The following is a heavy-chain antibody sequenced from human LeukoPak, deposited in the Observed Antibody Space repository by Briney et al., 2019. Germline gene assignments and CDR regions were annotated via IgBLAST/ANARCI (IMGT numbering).Heavy chain of an antibody. CDR2: IYYNGNT. V-gene: IGHV4-39*01. Sequence: PSETLSLTYTVSGGSIRSNNHYWGWIRQPPGKGLEWIGSIYYNGNTYYNPSLESRVTISADRSKNQFSLKLSSVTATDTAVYYCAGTIAVSGTSFPYFDYWGQGILVTVSS. J-gene: IGHJ4*02. D-gene: IGHD6-19*01. CDR1: GGSIRSNNHY. CDR3: AGTIAVSGTSFPYFDY.